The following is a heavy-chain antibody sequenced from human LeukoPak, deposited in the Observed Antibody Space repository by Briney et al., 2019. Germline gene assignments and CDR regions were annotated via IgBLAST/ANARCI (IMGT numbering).Heavy chain of an antibody. CDR3: ASGPSYSGSNEYFDS. J-gene: IGHJ4*02. CDR2: INTNTGNP. D-gene: IGHD1-26*01. V-gene: IGHV7-4-1*02. Sequence: ASVKVSCKASGYTFSSYTMNWVRQAPGQGLEWLGWINTNTGNPTYAQDYTGRFVFSLDTSVSTTYLQISRLKAEDTAVYYCASGPSYSGSNEYFDSWGQGTLVTVSS. CDR1: GYTFSSYT.